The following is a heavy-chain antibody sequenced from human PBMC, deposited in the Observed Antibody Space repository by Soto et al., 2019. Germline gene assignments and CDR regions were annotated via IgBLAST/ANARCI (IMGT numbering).Heavy chain of an antibody. CDR2: IYYSGST. CDR3: ARTVRYCGGTSCDYYFDY. Sequence: PSEILSLTCTVSGGSISSGGYYWNWIRQHPGKGLEWIGYIYYSGSTYYNPSLKSRVTISVDTSKNQFSLKLSSVTAADTAMYYCARTVRYCGGTSCDYYFDYWGQGTLVTVSS. D-gene: IGHD2-15*01. J-gene: IGHJ4*02. CDR1: GGSISSGGYY. V-gene: IGHV4-31*03.